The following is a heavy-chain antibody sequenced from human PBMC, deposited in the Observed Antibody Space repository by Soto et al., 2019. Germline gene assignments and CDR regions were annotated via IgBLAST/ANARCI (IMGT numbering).Heavy chain of an antibody. D-gene: IGHD3-22*01. V-gene: IGHV3-48*03. CDR2: ISSSGSTI. J-gene: IGHJ4*02. CDR1: GFTFSSYE. Sequence: PGGSLRLSCAASGFTFSSYEMNWVRQAPGKGLEWVSYISSSGSTIYYADSVKGRFTISRDNAKNSLYLQMNSLRAEDTAVYYCARTYYYDSSGYAFDYWGQGTLVTVSS. CDR3: ARTYYYDSSGYAFDY.